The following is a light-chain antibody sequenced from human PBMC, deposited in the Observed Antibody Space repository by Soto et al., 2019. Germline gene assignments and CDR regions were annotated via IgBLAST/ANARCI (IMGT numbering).Light chain of an antibody. CDR2: TTS. J-gene: IGKJ2*01. Sequence: DIQMTQSPSTLSVSVGDRVTITCRASQSFSTWLAWYQQKPGKAPKLLIYTTSTLKNGLPSRFSGSGSGTEFTLTITSLQPDDFATYYCQEYSRYPYTFGQGTKLEIK. CDR1: QSFSTW. V-gene: IGKV1-5*03. CDR3: QEYSRYPYT.